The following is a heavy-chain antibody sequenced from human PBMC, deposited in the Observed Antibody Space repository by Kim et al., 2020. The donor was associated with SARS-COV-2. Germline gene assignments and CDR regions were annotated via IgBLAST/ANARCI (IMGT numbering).Heavy chain of an antibody. Sequence: GGSLRLSCAASGFTFSSYWMNWVRQAPGKGLEWVANIKQDGSEKYYVDSVKGRFTISRDNAKNSLYLQMNSLRAEDTAVYYCARDFTVTTHYYYGMDVWGERTTVPVSS. D-gene: IGHD4-17*01. V-gene: IGHV3-7*03. CDR3: ARDFTVTTHYYYGMDV. J-gene: IGHJ6*01. CDR1: GFTFSSYW. CDR2: IKQDGSEK.